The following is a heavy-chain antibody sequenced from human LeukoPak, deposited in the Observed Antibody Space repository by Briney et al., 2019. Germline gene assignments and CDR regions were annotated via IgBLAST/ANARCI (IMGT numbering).Heavy chain of an antibody. V-gene: IGHV3-33*01. CDR1: GFTFSNYG. D-gene: IGHD2-8*01. Sequence: GRSLRLSCAASGFTFSNYGMHWVRQAPGKGLEWVAIIWYDGSNKYYADSVKGRFTISRDNSKNTLYLEMNSLRAEDTAVYYCAANFDFRGQGTLVTVSS. J-gene: IGHJ4*02. CDR2: IWYDGSNK. CDR3: AANFDF.